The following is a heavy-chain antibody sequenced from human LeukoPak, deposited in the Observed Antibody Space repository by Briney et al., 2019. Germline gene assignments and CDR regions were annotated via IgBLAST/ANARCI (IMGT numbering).Heavy chain of an antibody. D-gene: IGHD3-10*01. CDR3: ARDQEYGSGISGY. J-gene: IGHJ4*02. Sequence: ASVKVSCKASGYTFSGHYMHWVRQAPGQGLEWMGWIKPNRGGTNYAQKFQGRVTMTRDTSISTVYMELSRLRSDDTAMYYCARDQEYGSGISGYWGQGTLVTVSS. CDR2: IKPNRGGT. CDR1: GYTFSGHY. V-gene: IGHV1-2*02.